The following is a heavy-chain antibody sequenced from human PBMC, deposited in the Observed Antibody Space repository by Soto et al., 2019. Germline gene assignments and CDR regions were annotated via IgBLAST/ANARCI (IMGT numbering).Heavy chain of an antibody. CDR3: AKRSPYSSGWYSPIFDY. V-gene: IGHV3-23*01. CDR1: GFTVSSNY. J-gene: IGHJ4*02. Sequence: LRLSCAASGFTVSSNYMSWVRQAPGKGLEWVSVISESGGSTHYADSVRGRFTVSRDNSKNSLSLRMNSLRDEDTAVYFCAKRSPYSSGWYSPIFDYWGQGALVTVSS. D-gene: IGHD6-13*01. CDR2: ISESGGST.